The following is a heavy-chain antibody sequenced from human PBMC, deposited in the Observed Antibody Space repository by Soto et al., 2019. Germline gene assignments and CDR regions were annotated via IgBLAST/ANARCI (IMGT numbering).Heavy chain of an antibody. V-gene: IGHV3-21*01. CDR1: GFTFSNYD. CDR2: VTRTSSYI. J-gene: IGHJ4*02. Sequence: GGSLRLSCAASGFTFSNYDMTWVRQAPGKGLEWVSSVTRTSSYIYYADSVKGRFTISRDNVKNSLYLQMKSLRVEDTAVYYCARDWEAAMITALGFWGQGTQVTVSS. CDR3: ARDWEAAMITALGF. D-gene: IGHD5-18*01.